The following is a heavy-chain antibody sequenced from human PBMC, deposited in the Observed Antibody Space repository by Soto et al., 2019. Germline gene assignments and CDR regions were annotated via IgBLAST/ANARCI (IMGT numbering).Heavy chain of an antibody. CDR1: GFTFSSYA. CDR3: AKDPQTYDFWSGYYIIGMDV. V-gene: IGHV3-23*01. J-gene: IGHJ6*02. Sequence: GGSLRLSCAASGFTFSSYAMSWVRQAPGKGLEWVSAISGSGGSTYYADSVKGRFTISRDNSKNTLYLQMNSLRAEDTAVYYCAKDPQTYDFWSGYYIIGMDVWGQGTTVTVSS. D-gene: IGHD3-3*01. CDR2: ISGSGGST.